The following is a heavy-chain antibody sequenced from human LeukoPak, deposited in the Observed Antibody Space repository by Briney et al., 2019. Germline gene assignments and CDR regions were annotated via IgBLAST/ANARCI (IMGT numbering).Heavy chain of an antibody. CDR2: IYYSGST. D-gene: IGHD6-13*01. Sequence: SETLSLTCTVSGGSISSSSYYWGWIRQPPGKGLEWIGSIYYSGSTYYNPSLKSRVTISVDTSKNQFSLKLSSVTAADTAVYYCARSEAGIAAAGTLDYWGQGTLVTVSS. CDR1: GGSISSSSYY. CDR3: ARSEAGIAAAGTLDY. V-gene: IGHV4-39*01. J-gene: IGHJ4*02.